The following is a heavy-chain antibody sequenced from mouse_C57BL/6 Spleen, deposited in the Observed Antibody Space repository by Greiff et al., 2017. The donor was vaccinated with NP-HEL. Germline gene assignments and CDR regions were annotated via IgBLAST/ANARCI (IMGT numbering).Heavy chain of an antibody. CDR2: IDPSDSET. CDR3: ARGYSNYRDY. CDR1: GYTFTSYW. Sequence: QVQLKQPGAELVRPGSSVKLSCKASGYTFTSYWMHWVKQRPIQGLEWIGNIDPSDSETHYNQKFKDKATLTVDKSSSTAYMQLSSLTSEDSAVYYCARGYSNYRDYWGQGTTLTVSS. V-gene: IGHV1-52*01. J-gene: IGHJ2*01. D-gene: IGHD2-5*01.